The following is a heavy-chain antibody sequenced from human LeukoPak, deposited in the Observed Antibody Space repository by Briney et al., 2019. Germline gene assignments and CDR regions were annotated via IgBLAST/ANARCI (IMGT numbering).Heavy chain of an antibody. Sequence: SVTVSCKASGGTFSSYAISWVRQAPGQGLEWMGGIIPIFGTANYAQKFQGRVTITTDESTSTAYMELSSLRSEDTAVYYCARQEYLVSEDHGWFDPWGQETLVTVSS. D-gene: IGHD1-14*01. CDR3: ARQEYLVSEDHGWFDP. V-gene: IGHV1-69*05. J-gene: IGHJ5*02. CDR1: GGTFSSYA. CDR2: IIPIFGTA.